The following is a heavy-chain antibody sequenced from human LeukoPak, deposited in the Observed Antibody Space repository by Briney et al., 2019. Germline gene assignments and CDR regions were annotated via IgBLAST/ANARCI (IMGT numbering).Heavy chain of an antibody. D-gene: IGHD3-22*01. CDR1: GFTFSSYG. CDR3: ARDKGYYDSSGYYWRRHAFDI. CDR2: ISYDGSNK. V-gene: IGHV3-30*03. Sequence: GRSLRLSCAASGFTFSSYGMHWVRQAPGKGLEWVAVISYDGSNKYYADSVKGRFTIPRDNSKNTLYLQMNSLRAEDTAVYYCARDKGYYDSSGYYWRRHAFDIWGQGTMVTVSS. J-gene: IGHJ3*02.